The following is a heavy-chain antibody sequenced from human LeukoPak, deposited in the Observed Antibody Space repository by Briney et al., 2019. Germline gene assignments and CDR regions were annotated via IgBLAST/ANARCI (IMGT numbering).Heavy chain of an antibody. CDR3: ARGGITFGGVIPLGAFDI. CDR2: LIPIFGTA. V-gene: IGHV1-69*01. J-gene: IGHJ3*02. Sequence: SVKVSCKASGGTFSSYAISWVRQAPGQGLEWMGGLIPIFGTANYAQKFQGRVTITADESTSTAYMELSSLRSEDTAVYYCARGGITFGGVIPLGAFDIWGQGTMVTVSS. D-gene: IGHD3-16*02. CDR1: GGTFSSYA.